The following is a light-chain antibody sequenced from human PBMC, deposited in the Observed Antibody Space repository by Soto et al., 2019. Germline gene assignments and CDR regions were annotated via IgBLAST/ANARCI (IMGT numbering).Light chain of an antibody. J-gene: IGKJ5*01. Sequence: EIVLTQSPATLSLSPGERATLSCRASQSVSSYLGWYQQKPGQAPRLLIYDASNRATGIPARFSGSGSGTDFTLTISSLEPEDFAVYYCQQRSKWPITFGQGTRREMK. CDR3: QQRSKWPIT. CDR1: QSVSSY. CDR2: DAS. V-gene: IGKV3-11*01.